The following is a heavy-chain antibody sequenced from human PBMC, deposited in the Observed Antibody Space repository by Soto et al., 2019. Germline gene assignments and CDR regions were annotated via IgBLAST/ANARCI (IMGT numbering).Heavy chain of an antibody. Sequence: DVQLVESGGGWIQPGGSLRLSCAAFGLTVSGKKYMAWVRQAPGRGLEWVSGLYDVDGTYYADYVKGRFTTSGDSSKTIVYLQMDSLRPDDTAVYYCASWHLQEHAYDVWGQGTTVTVSS. V-gene: IGHV3-53*01. CDR1: GLTVSGKKY. CDR3: ASWHLQEHAYDV. D-gene: IGHD4-4*01. CDR2: LYDVDGT. J-gene: IGHJ3*01.